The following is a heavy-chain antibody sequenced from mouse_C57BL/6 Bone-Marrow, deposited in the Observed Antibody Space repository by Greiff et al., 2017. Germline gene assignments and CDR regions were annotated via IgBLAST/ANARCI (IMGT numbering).Heavy chain of an antibody. CDR2: ISNGGGST. V-gene: IGHV5-12*01. CDR3: ARHTYYRARDY. D-gene: IGHD2-14*01. Sequence: EVHLVESGGGLVQPGGSLKLSCAASGFTFSDYYMYWVRQTPEKRLEWVAYISNGGGSTYYHDTVKCRFTISRDNAKNTLYLQMSRLKSVDTSMYYCARHTYYRARDYWGQGTSVTVSS. CDR1: GFTFSDYY. J-gene: IGHJ4*01.